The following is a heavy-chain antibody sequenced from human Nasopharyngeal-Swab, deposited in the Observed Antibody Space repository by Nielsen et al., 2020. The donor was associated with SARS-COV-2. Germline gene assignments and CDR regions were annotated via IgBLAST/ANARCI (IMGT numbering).Heavy chain of an antibody. CDR3: ARDQRRGYSGYDHTYFDY. Sequence: WVRQAPGKGLDRMGGIIPIFGTANYAQKVQGRVTITADESTSTAYMELSSLRSEDTAVYYCARDQRRGYSGYDHTYFDYWGQGTLVTVSS. V-gene: IGHV1-69*01. D-gene: IGHD5-12*01. CDR2: IIPIFGTA. J-gene: IGHJ4*02.